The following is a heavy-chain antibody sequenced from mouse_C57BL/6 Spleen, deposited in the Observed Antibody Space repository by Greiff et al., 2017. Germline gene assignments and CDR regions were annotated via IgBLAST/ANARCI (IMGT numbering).Heavy chain of an antibody. V-gene: IGHV1-55*01. CDR3: ARTHYYGSSFDY. CDR1: GYTFTSYC. Sequence: QVQLQQPGAELVKPGASVKMSCKASGYTFTSYCITWVKQRPGQGLEWIGDIYPGSGSSNYNEKFKSKATLTVDTSSSTAYMQLSSLTSEDSAVYYCARTHYYGSSFDYWGQGTTLTVSS. CDR2: IYPGSGSS. J-gene: IGHJ2*01. D-gene: IGHD1-1*01.